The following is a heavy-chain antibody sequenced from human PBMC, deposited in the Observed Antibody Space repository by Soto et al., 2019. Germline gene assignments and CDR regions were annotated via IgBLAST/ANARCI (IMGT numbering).Heavy chain of an antibody. CDR2: IYHSGST. CDR3: ARGGLLWFGAPDAFDI. J-gene: IGHJ3*02. Sequence: SETLSLTCAVSGYSISSGYYWGWIRQPPGKGLEWIGSIYHSGSTYYNPPLKSRVAISVDTSKNQFSLKLSSVTAADTAVYYCARGGLLWFGAPDAFDIWGQGTMVTVSS. D-gene: IGHD3-10*01. CDR1: GYSISSGYY. V-gene: IGHV4-38-2*01.